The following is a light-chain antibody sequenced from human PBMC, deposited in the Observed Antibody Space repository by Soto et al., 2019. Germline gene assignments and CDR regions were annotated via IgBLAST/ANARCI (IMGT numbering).Light chain of an antibody. V-gene: IGLV2-23*01. J-gene: IGLJ3*02. CDR1: SSDVGIYNY. CDR2: EAT. Sequence: QSALTQPASVSGSPGQSIAISCTGSSSDVGIYNYVSWYQQHPGKAPKVMIYEATKRPSGVSNRFSGSKSGNTASLTISGLQAEDEADYYCCAYAGSGTVVFGGGTKLTVL. CDR3: CAYAGSGTVV.